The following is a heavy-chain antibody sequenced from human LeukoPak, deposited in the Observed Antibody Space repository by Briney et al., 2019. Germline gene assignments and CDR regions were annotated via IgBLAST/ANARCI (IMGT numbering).Heavy chain of an antibody. J-gene: IGHJ4*02. Sequence: ASVKVSCKASGYTFTSYGISRVRQAPGQGLEWMGWISAYNGNTNYAQKLQGRVTMTTDTSTSTAYMELRSLRSDDTAVYYCARLRLATTVVTYFDYWGQGTLVTVSS. CDR1: GYTFTSYG. CDR3: ARLRLATTVVTYFDY. V-gene: IGHV1-18*01. CDR2: ISAYNGNT. D-gene: IGHD4-23*01.